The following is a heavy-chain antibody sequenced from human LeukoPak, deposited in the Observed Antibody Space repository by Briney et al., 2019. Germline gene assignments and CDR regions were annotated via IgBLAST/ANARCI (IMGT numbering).Heavy chain of an antibody. J-gene: IGHJ4*02. V-gene: IGHV4-4*07. CDR3: AREGDYDILTGYYNLDY. D-gene: IGHD3-9*01. Sequence: PSETLSLTCTVSGGSISSYYWSWIRQPAGKGLEWIGRIYTSGSTNYNPSLKSRVTMSVDTSKNQFSLKLSSVTAADTAVYYCAREGDYDILTGYYNLDYWGQGTLVTVSS. CDR2: IYTSGST. CDR1: GGSISSYY.